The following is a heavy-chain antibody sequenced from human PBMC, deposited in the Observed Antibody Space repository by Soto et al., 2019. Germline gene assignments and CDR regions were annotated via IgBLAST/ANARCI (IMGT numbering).Heavy chain of an antibody. CDR3: RVGPPPDHRGYDPQDRIVDY. CDR1: GYTLTELS. Sequence: ASVKVSCKVFGYTLTELSMHWVRQAPGKGLEWMGGFDPEDGETIYAQKFQGRVTMTEDTSTDTAYMELSSLRSEDTAVYYCRVGPPPDHRGYDPQDRIVDYGGQGTLVTVSS. V-gene: IGHV1-24*01. CDR2: FDPEDGET. J-gene: IGHJ4*02. D-gene: IGHD5-12*01.